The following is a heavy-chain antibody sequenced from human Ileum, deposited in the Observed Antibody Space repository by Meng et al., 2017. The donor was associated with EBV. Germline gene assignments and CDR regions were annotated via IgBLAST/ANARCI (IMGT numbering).Heavy chain of an antibody. J-gene: IGHJ5*02. CDR3: ARGSGAGGRDWFDP. D-gene: IGHD3-16*01. CDR2: MNSNSGNT. V-gene: IGHV1-8*02. Sequence: QVERVPPGAEVKKPGASVKVSCKASGYTFINHDIDWFRQAPGQGLEWMGWMNSNSGNTGYGQKFQDRVTMTRNTSISTAYMELSSLTSEDTALYYCARGSGAGGRDWFDPWGQGTLVTVSS. CDR1: GYTFINHD.